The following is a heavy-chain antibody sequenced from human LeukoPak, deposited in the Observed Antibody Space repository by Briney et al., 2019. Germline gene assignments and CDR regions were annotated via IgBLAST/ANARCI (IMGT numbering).Heavy chain of an antibody. J-gene: IGHJ5*02. Sequence: GGSLRLSCAASGFTFSSYAMTWVRQAPGKGREWVSAISGSGGSTYYADSVEGRFTISRDNSKNTLYLQMNSLRAEDTAIYYCAKGIFRLGELSPWGQGTLVTVSS. V-gene: IGHV3-23*01. CDR3: AKGIFRLGELSP. D-gene: IGHD3-16*02. CDR1: GFTFSSYA. CDR2: ISGSGGST.